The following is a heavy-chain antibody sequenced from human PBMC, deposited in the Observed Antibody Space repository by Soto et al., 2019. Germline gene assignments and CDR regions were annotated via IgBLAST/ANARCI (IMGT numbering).Heavy chain of an antibody. D-gene: IGHD3-3*01. Sequence: GSLRLSCAASGFTFSSYWMHWVRQAPGKGLVWVSRINSDGSSTSYADSVKGRFTISRDNAKNTLYLQMNSLRAEDTAVYYCARDLYYDFWSGYGNWFDPWGQGTLVTVSS. CDR1: GFTFSSYW. CDR3: ARDLYYDFWSGYGNWFDP. CDR2: INSDGSST. J-gene: IGHJ5*02. V-gene: IGHV3-74*01.